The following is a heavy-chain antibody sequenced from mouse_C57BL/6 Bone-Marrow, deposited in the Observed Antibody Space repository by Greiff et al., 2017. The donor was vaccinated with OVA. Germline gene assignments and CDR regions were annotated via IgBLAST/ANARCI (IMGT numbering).Heavy chain of an antibody. CDR2: IYPGDGDT. CDR1: GYAFSSSW. J-gene: IGHJ2*01. CDR3: ARCYDYDCFDY. D-gene: IGHD2-4*01. Sequence: LVESGPELVKPGASVKISCKASGYAFSSSWMNWVKQRPGKGLEWIGRIYPGDGDTNYNGKFKGKATLTADKSSSTAYMQLSSLTSEDSAVYFCARCYDYDCFDYWGQGTTLTVSS. V-gene: IGHV1-82*01.